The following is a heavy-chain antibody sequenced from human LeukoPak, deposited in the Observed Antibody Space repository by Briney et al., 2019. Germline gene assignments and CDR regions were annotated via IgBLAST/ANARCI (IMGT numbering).Heavy chain of an antibody. J-gene: IGHJ4*02. D-gene: IGHD4-23*01. Sequence: PGGSLRLSCAPSGFTFSRYEMNGVRQPPGKGLEWIGTIYYSGSTQYNPSLKSRVTISVDTSKTQFSLKLSSVTAADTAVYYCATAPQHGGHLGQGTLVTVSS. CDR3: ATAPQHGGH. CDR1: GFTFSRYE. CDR2: IYYSGST. V-gene: IGHV4-59*04.